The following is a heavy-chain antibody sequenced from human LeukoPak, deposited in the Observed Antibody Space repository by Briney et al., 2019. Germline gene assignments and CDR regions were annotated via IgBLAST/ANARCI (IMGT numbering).Heavy chain of an antibody. D-gene: IGHD3-9*01. Sequence: SETLSLTCTVSGGSLSSYYWSWIRQPPGKGLEWIGYMYYSGSTKYNPSLKSRVTISVDTSKNQFSLRLSSVTAADTAVYYCARAQIHYDILTGYSSGYFDYWGQGTLVTVSS. CDR3: ARAQIHYDILTGYSSGYFDY. CDR1: GGSLSSYY. J-gene: IGHJ4*02. CDR2: MYYSGST. V-gene: IGHV4-59*12.